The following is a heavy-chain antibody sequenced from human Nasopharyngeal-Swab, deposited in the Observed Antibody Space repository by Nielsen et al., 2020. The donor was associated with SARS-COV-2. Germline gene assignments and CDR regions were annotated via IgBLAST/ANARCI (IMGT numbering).Heavy chain of an antibody. Sequence: SGPTLVKPTQTLTLTCTFSGFSLSTSGVGVGWIRQPPGKALEWLALIYWDDDKRYSPSPKSRLTITKDTSKNQVVLTMTNMDPVDTATYYCAHSRMITFGGVIVKGFENFDYWGQGTLVTVSS. V-gene: IGHV2-5*02. D-gene: IGHD3-16*02. CDR1: GFSLSTSGVG. CDR3: AHSRMITFGGVIVKGFENFDY. J-gene: IGHJ4*02. CDR2: IYWDDDK.